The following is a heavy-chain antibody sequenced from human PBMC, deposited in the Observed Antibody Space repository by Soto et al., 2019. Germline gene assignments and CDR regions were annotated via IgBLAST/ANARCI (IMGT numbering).Heavy chain of an antibody. CDR3: ARGLDQSKVCY. D-gene: IGHD3-16*01. V-gene: IGHV4-59*01. J-gene: IGHJ4*02. CDR1: SDSIRGYY. Sequence: SETLSLTCTVSSDSIRGYYWNWIRQSPGKGLEWIGCIHYSGTIYYNPSLMSRVTISEDTSKNHFSLKVNYVTAADTAVYYCARGLDQSKVCYWGPGILVTVSS. CDR2: IHYSGTI.